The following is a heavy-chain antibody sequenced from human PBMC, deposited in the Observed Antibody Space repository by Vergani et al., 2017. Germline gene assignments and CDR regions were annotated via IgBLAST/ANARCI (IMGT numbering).Heavy chain of an antibody. CDR1: GFTFSNAW. CDR2: ISSSGSTI. Sequence: VQLVESGGGLVKPGGSLRLSCAASGFTFSNAWMSWVRQAPGKGLEWVSYISSSGSTIYYADSVKGRFTISRDNAKNSLYLQMNSLRAEDTAVYYCAKSATHFGVVITFDYWGQGTLVTVSS. CDR3: AKSATHFGVVITFDY. D-gene: IGHD3-3*01. V-gene: IGHV3-11*01. J-gene: IGHJ4*02.